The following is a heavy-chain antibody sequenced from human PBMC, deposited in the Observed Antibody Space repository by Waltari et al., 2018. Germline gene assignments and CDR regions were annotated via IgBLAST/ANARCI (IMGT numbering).Heavy chain of an antibody. CDR1: GFTVQNHG. CDR2: IWYDGSNK. Sequence: QVQLVESGGGVVQSGRSLRLPCVGSGFTVQNHGMNWVRQAPGKGLEWVAVIWYDGSNKNYVDSVKGRFTISRDNSKNTMYLEMNRLRAEDTAVYFCARGDGGSGLGASDIWGQGTMVTVSS. D-gene: IGHD3-3*01. V-gene: IGHV3-33*01. J-gene: IGHJ3*02. CDR3: ARGDGGSGLGASDI.